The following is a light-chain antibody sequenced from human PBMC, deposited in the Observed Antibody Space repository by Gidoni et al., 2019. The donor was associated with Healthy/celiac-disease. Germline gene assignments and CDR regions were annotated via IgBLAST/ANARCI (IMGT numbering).Light chain of an antibody. CDR2: DAS. Sequence: PGERATLSCRASQSVSSYLAWYQQKPGQAPRLLIYDASNRATGIPARFSGSGSGTDFTLTISSLEPEDFAVYYCQQRSNWPPVTFGGGTKVEIK. V-gene: IGKV3-11*01. CDR1: QSVSSY. J-gene: IGKJ4*01. CDR3: QQRSNWPPVT.